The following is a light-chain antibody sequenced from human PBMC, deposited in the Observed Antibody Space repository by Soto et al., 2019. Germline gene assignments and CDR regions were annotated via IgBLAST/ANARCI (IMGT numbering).Light chain of an antibody. CDR3: SSYTSSSNLDVV. CDR2: EVS. J-gene: IGLJ2*01. V-gene: IGLV2-14*01. Sequence: QSALTHPASVSGSPGQSITISCTGTSSDVGGYNYVSWYQQHPGKAPKLMIYEVSNRPSGVSNRFSVSQSGNTASLTIYGLQAEDEAAYSCSSYTSSSNLDVVFGGGTKLTVL. CDR1: SSDVGGYNY.